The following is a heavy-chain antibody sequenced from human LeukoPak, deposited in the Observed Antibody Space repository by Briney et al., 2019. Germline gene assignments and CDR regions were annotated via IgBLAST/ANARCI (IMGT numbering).Heavy chain of an antibody. J-gene: IGHJ3*02. D-gene: IGHD3-22*01. Sequence: ASVKVSCKASGYTFTGYYMHWVRQAPGQGLEWMGWINPNSGGTNYAQKFQGRVTMTRDTSTSTVYMELSSLRSEDTAVYYCAINYDSSGYYYAFDIWGQGTMVTVSS. CDR3: AINYDSSGYYYAFDI. CDR2: INPNSGGT. CDR1: GYTFTGYY. V-gene: IGHV1-2*02.